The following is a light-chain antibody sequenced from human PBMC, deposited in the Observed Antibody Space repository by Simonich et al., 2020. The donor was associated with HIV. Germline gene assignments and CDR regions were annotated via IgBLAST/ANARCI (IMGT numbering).Light chain of an antibody. J-gene: IGKJ2*01. CDR3: QQYGSSPYT. CDR1: QSVSNSY. CDR2: DAS. V-gene: IGKV3D-20*01. Sequence: EIVMTQSPGTLSLSPGETITLSCRASQSVSNSYLAWYQQKPGLAPRLLIYDASSRATGIPDRVSGSGSGTDFTLTISRLEPEDFAVYYCQQYGSSPYTFGQGTKLEIK.